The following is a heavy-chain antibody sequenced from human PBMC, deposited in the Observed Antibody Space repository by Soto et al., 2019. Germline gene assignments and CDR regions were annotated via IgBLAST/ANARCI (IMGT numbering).Heavy chain of an antibody. CDR3: ARDQNYDILTGYSSLDYYYYGMDV. CDR2: ISSSSSYI. Sequence: GGSLRLSCAASGFTFCSYSMNWVRQAPGKGLEWVSSISSSSSYIYYADSVKGRFTISRDNAKNSLYLQMNSLRAEDTAVYYCARDQNYDILTGYSSLDYYYYGMDVWGQGTTVTVSS. J-gene: IGHJ6*02. D-gene: IGHD3-9*01. V-gene: IGHV3-21*01. CDR1: GFTFCSYS.